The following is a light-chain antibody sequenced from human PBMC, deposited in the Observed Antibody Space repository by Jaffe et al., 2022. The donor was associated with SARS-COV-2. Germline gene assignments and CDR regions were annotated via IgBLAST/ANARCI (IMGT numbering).Light chain of an antibody. V-gene: IGKV1-5*03. CDR2: KAS. Sequence: DIQMTQSPSTLSASVGDRVTITCRASQSISSWLAWYQQKPGKAPKLLIYKASYLESGVPSRFSGSGSGTEFIFTISSLQPDDFATYYCQQYNSYPGTFGQGTKVEVK. J-gene: IGKJ1*01. CDR3: QQYNSYPGT. CDR1: QSISSW.